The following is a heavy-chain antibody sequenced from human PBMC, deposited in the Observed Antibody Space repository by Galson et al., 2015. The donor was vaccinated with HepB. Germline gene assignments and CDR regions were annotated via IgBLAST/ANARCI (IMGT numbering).Heavy chain of an antibody. J-gene: IGHJ4*02. CDR3: VFLRGHDLKPLDY. Sequence: SLRLSCAASTFIFSTYSMNWVRQAPGKGLEWTAYIGPSSSARYYADSVEGRFTISRDNAKNSLYLQMNSLKGEDTAVYYCVFLRGHDLKPLDYWGQGNLVTVSS. D-gene: IGHD2-15*01. CDR2: IGPSSSAR. V-gene: IGHV3-48*04. CDR1: TFIFSTYS.